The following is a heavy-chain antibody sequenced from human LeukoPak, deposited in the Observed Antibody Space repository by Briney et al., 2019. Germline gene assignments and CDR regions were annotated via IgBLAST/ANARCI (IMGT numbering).Heavy chain of an antibody. J-gene: IGHJ4*02. Sequence: PSETPSLTCTVSGGSISSSSYYWGWIRQPAGKGLEWPGRIYYSGSTHYNPSLKSRVTISVDTSKNQFSLKLSSVTAADTAVYYCSVYDFWSGYYRSFDYWGQGTLVTVSS. CDR1: GGSISSSSYY. CDR3: SVYDFWSGYYRSFDY. V-gene: IGHV4-39*05. CDR2: IYYSGST. D-gene: IGHD3-3*01.